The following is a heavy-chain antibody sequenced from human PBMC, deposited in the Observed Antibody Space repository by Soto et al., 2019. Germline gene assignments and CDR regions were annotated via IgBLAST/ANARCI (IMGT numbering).Heavy chain of an antibody. CDR2: IYWDDDK. Sequence: QITLKESGPTLVKPTQTLTLTCTFSGFSLSTSGVGVGWIRQPPGKALAWLALIYWDDDKRYSPSLKSSLTITKDTSKNQMELTKTNMDPVDTAKYYCAHRRRGSYFDYRGQGNLVTVSS. CDR3: AHRRRGSYFDY. V-gene: IGHV2-5*02. J-gene: IGHJ4*02. D-gene: IGHD3-16*01. CDR1: GFSLSTSGVG.